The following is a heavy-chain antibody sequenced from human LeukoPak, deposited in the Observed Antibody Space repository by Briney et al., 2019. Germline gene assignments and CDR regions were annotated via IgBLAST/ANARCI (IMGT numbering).Heavy chain of an antibody. J-gene: IGHJ6*02. CDR3: ARDSSGSPGDYYYYYGMDV. CDR2: ISAYNGNT. Sequence: GASVKVSCKASGYTFTSYGISWVRQAPGQGLEWMGWISAYNGNTNYAQKLQGRVTMTTDTSTSTAYMELRSLRSDDTAVYYCARDSSGSPGDYYYYYGMDVWGQGTTVTVSS. V-gene: IGHV1-18*01. CDR1: GYTFTSYG. D-gene: IGHD6-19*01.